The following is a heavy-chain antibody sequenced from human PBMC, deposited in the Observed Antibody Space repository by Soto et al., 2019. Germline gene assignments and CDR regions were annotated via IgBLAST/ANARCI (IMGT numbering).Heavy chain of an antibody. V-gene: IGHV3-30*18. CDR3: AKDGGQWLAYYYFDY. J-gene: IGHJ4*02. Sequence: SLRLSCAASGFTFSSYGMHWVRQAPGKGLEWVAVISYDGSNKYYADSVKGRFTISRDNSKNTLYLQMNSLRAEDTAVYYCAKDGGQWLAYYYFDYWGQGTLVTVSS. CDR1: GFTFSSYG. CDR2: ISYDGSNK. D-gene: IGHD6-19*01.